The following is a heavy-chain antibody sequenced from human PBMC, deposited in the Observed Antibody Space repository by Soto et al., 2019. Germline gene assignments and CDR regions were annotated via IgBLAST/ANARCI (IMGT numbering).Heavy chain of an antibody. Sequence: ASVKVSCKASGYTFTSYGISWVRQAPGQGLEWMGWISAYNGNTNYAQKLQGRVTVTTDTSTSTAYMELRSLRSDDTAVYYCARTLLILLWFGYHPRDGMDVWGQGTTVTVSS. CDR2: ISAYNGNT. D-gene: IGHD3-10*01. CDR1: GYTFTSYG. J-gene: IGHJ6*02. CDR3: ARTLLILLWFGYHPRDGMDV. V-gene: IGHV1-18*01.